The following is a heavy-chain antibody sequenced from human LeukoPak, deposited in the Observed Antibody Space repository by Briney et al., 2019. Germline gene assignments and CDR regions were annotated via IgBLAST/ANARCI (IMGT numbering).Heavy chain of an antibody. CDR2: ISWNSGSI. V-gene: IGHV3-9*01. CDR3: AKAPHPYDYNAPTDY. D-gene: IGHD5-12*01. CDR1: GFTFSSSA. Sequence: GGSLRLSCAASGFTFSSSAMHWVRHAPGKGLEWVSGISWNSGSIGYADSVKGRFTISRDNAKNSLYLQMNSLRAEDTALYYCAKAPHPYDYNAPTDYWGQGTLVTVSS. J-gene: IGHJ4*02.